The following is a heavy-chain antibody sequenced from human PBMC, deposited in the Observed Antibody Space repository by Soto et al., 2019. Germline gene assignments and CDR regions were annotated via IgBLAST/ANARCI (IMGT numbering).Heavy chain of an antibody. D-gene: IGHD5-12*01. J-gene: IGHJ4*02. CDR2: IYYSGST. V-gene: IGHV4-31*03. Sequence: QVQLQESGPGLVKPSQTLSLTCTVSGGSISSGGYYWSWIRQHPGKGLEWIGYIYYSGSTYYNPSLKSRVTISVDTSKNQFSLKLSSVTAADTSVYYCARTFERGYSGYDYLSLDYWGQGTLVTVSS. CDR3: ARTFERGYSGYDYLSLDY. CDR1: GGSISSGGYY.